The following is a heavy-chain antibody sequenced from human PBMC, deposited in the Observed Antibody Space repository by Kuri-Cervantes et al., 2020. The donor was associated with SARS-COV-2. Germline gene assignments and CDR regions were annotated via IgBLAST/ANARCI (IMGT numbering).Heavy chain of an antibody. Sequence: ASVKVSCKASGHTFTNYYFYWVRQALGQGLEWVATFIPGSSYTHYAPRFQGRVTVTRDTSTGTVHMELSSLRSDDTAVYYCAIQSSNWYNSWGQGTLVTVSS. CDR3: AIQSSNWYNS. CDR1: GHTFTNYY. D-gene: IGHD6-13*01. J-gene: IGHJ5*01. CDR2: FIPGSSYT. V-gene: IGHV1-46*01.